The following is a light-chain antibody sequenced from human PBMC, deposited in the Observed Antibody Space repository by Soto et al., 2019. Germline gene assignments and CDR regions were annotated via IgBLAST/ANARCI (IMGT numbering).Light chain of an antibody. CDR1: QSVSASY. CDR3: QQYDSSPVT. V-gene: IGKV3-20*01. J-gene: IGKJ2*01. CDR2: GAS. Sequence: IVLTQSPGTLSLSPGERATLSCGASQSVSASYLAWYQQKPGQSPRLLIYGASRRATGIPDRFSAGGSGTDFTLTISRLEPEDSAVYYCQQYDSSPVTFGQGAKVEIK.